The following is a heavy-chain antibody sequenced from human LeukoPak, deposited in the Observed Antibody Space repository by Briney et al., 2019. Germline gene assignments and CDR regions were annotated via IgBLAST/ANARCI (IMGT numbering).Heavy chain of an antibody. CDR1: GFTFNTYT. J-gene: IGHJ4*02. D-gene: IGHD4-17*01. CDR2: ISGSSGII. V-gene: IGHV3-48*01. CDR3: ARDHDIYGDFDY. Sequence: GGSLRLSCAASGFTFNTYTMNWVRQAPGKGLEWVSYISGSSGIIDYADSVRGRFTISRDNAKNSLYLQMNSLRAEDTAVYYCARDHDIYGDFDYWGQGTLVTVSS.